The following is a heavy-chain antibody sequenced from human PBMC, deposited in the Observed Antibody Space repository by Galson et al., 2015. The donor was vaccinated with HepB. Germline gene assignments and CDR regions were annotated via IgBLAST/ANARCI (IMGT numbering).Heavy chain of an antibody. Sequence: SLRLSCAVSGFTFSRYAMTWVRQAPGKGLEWVSGISGGGDSTYYADAVKGRFTISRDNAENTLFLQMNSLRAEDTAVYYCAKDSDSYDSSAPGYFDYWGQGTLVTVSS. CDR1: GFTFSRYA. V-gene: IGHV3-23*01. CDR2: ISGGGDST. J-gene: IGHJ4*03. D-gene: IGHD3-22*01. CDR3: AKDSDSYDSSAPGYFDY.